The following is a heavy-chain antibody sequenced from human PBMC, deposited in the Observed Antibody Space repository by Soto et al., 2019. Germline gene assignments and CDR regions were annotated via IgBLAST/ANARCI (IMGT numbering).Heavy chain of an antibody. CDR3: ARQPHGDFPGFDY. J-gene: IGHJ4*02. D-gene: IGHD7-27*01. CDR2: IYYSGST. Sequence: SSETLSLTCTVSGGSISSSSYYWGWIRQPPGKGLEWIGSIYYSGSTYYNPSLKSRVTISVDTSKNQFSLKLSSVTAADTAVYYCARQPHGDFPGFDYWGQGPRSPSPQ. CDR1: GGSISSSSYY. V-gene: IGHV4-39*01.